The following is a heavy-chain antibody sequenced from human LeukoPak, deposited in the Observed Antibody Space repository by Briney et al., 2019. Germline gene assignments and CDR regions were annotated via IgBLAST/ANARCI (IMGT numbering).Heavy chain of an antibody. V-gene: IGHV4-38-2*01. CDR3: ARAGWIITSGIDY. J-gene: IGHJ4*02. CDR1: GYSISRCYY. CDR2: IYHIGST. D-gene: IGHD3-10*01. Sequence: SETLSLTCGVSGYSISRCYYWAWIRPPPEKRLEWVGTIYHIGSTYYNPSLESRVTISVDTSKNEFSLNLNSVTAADTAVYYCARAGWIITSGIDYWGQGALVTVSS.